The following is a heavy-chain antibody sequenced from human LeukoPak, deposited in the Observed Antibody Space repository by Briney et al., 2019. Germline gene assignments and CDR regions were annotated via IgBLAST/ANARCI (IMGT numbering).Heavy chain of an antibody. Sequence: GASVKVSCKASGDTFTNYDINWVRQATGQGLEWMGWMSPSSGHTGYAQKFQGRVTMTRSTSISTAYMELSSLRSEDTAVYYCARGPPNWGFDYWGQGTLVTVPS. CDR2: MSPSSGHT. D-gene: IGHD7-27*01. CDR3: ARGPPNWGFDY. CDR1: GDTFTNYD. V-gene: IGHV1-8*01. J-gene: IGHJ4*02.